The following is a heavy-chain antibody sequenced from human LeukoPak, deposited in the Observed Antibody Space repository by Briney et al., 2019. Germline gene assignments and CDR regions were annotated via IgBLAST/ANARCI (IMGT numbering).Heavy chain of an antibody. D-gene: IGHD1-1*01. CDR1: GGSIGSYY. V-gene: IGHV4-59*01. Sequence: SETPSLTCTVSGGSIGSYYWSWIRQPPGKGLEWIGYIYYSGSTNYNPSLKSRVTISVDTSKKQFSLKLSSVTAADTAVYYCARGGSTGTNLNWVDPWGQGTLVTVSS. CDR2: IYYSGST. J-gene: IGHJ5*02. CDR3: ARGGSTGTNLNWVDP.